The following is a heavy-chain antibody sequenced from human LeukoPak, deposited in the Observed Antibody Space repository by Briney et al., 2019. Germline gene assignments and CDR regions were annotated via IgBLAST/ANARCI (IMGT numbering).Heavy chain of an antibody. J-gene: IGHJ4*02. Sequence: RASVKVSCKASGYTFTGYYMHWVRQAPGQGLEWMGWINPNSGGTNYAQKFQGRVTMTRDTSISTAYMELSRLRSDDTAVYYCAKGGPHFLGSGSYYNGYFDYWGQGTLVTVSS. CDR2: INPNSGGT. CDR3: AKGGPHFLGSGSYYNGYFDY. V-gene: IGHV1-2*02. D-gene: IGHD3-10*01. CDR1: GYTFTGYY.